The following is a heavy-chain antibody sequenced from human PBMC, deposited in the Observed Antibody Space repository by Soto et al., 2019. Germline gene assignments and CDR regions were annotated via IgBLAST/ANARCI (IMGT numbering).Heavy chain of an antibody. Sequence: ASVKVSCKASGGTFSSYAISWVRQAPGQGLEWMGGIIPIFGTANYAQKFQGRVTITADKSTSTAYMELSSLRSEDTAVYYCARHDYDSSGPSAYWGQGTLVTVSS. CDR2: IIPIFGTA. D-gene: IGHD3-22*01. J-gene: IGHJ4*02. CDR3: ARHDYDSSGPSAY. CDR1: GGTFSSYA. V-gene: IGHV1-69*06.